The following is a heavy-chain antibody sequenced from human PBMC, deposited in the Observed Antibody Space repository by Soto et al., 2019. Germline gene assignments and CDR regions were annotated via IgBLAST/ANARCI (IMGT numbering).Heavy chain of an antibody. CDR3: ARERGSSSWYWFDP. J-gene: IGHJ5*02. CDR1: GGSISSGGYY. V-gene: IGHV4-31*03. CDR2: IYYSGST. Sequence: TLSLTCTVSGGSISSGGYYWSWIRQHPGKGLEWIGYIYYSGSTYYNPSLKSRVTISVDTSKNQFSLKLSSVTAADTAVYYCARERGSSSWYWFDPWGQGTLVTVSS. D-gene: IGHD6-13*01.